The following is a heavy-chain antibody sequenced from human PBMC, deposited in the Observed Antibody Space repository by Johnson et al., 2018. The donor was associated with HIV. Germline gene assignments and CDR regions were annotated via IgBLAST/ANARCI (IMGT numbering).Heavy chain of an antibody. CDR3: AKGRDSSGFGAFDI. D-gene: IGHD3-22*01. CDR1: GFTLSSYG. V-gene: IGHV3-30*02. J-gene: IGHJ3*02. CDR2: IQYDATNS. Sequence: QVQLVESGGGVVQPGGSLRLSCAASGFTLSSYGIHWVRQAPGKGLEWVAFIQYDATNSYYVDSVKGRFTISRDNSKNTVYLQMNSLRAEDTAVYYCAKGRDSSGFGAFDIWGQGTMVTVPS.